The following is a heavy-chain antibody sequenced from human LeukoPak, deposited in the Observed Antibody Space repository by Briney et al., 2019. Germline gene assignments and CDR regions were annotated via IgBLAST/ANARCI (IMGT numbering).Heavy chain of an antibody. V-gene: IGHV4-34*01. CDR2: INHSGST. J-gene: IGHJ5*02. Sequence: SETLSLTCAVYGGSFSGYYWSWIRQPPGKGPEWIGEINHSGSTNYNPTLKSRVTISVDTSKNQFSLKLSSVTAADTAVYYCARGQEAAAGAGWFDPWGQGTLVTVSS. CDR1: GGSFSGYY. CDR3: ARGQEAAAGAGWFDP. D-gene: IGHD6-13*01.